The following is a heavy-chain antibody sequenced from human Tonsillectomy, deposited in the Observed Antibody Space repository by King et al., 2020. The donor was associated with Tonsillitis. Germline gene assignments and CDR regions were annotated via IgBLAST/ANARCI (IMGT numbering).Heavy chain of an antibody. CDR1: GFTFSSYA. D-gene: IGHD4-17*01. CDR2: ISGVDGST. CDR3: ARAGDYGDYDWFDP. J-gene: IGHJ5*02. Sequence: VQLLESGGGLVQPGGSLRLSCAASGFTFSSYAMSWVRQAPGKGLEWVSGISGVDGSTYYVDTVKGRFTISRDNSKDTLYLQMDSLRAEDTAVYYCARAGDYGDYDWFDPWGQGTLVTVAS. V-gene: IGHV3-23*01.